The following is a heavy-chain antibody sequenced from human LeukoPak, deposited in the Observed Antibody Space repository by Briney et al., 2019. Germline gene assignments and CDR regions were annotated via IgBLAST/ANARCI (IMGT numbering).Heavy chain of an antibody. Sequence: ASVKVSCKASGYTFTGYYMHWVRQAPGQGLEWMGWINPNSGGTNYAQKFQGRATMTRDTSISTAYMELSRLRSDDTAVYYCARERVAARGWFDPWGQGTLVTVSS. D-gene: IGHD6-6*01. CDR3: ARERVAARGWFDP. CDR2: INPNSGGT. CDR1: GYTFTGYY. J-gene: IGHJ5*02. V-gene: IGHV1-2*02.